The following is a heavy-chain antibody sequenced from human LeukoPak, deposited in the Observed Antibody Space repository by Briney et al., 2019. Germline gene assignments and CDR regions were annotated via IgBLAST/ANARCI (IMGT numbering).Heavy chain of an antibody. J-gene: IGHJ6*02. D-gene: IGHD2-2*01. CDR3: ARDRIVVVPAAMRPTYYYGMDV. V-gene: IGHV1-2*02. CDR2: INPNSGGT. Sequence: ASVKVSCKASGYTFTGYYMRWLRQAPGQGLGWMGWINPNSGGTNYAQKFQGRVTMTRDTSSSTAYMELSRLRSDDTAVYYCARDRIVVVPAAMRPTYYYGMDVWGQGTTVTVSS. CDR1: GYTFTGYY.